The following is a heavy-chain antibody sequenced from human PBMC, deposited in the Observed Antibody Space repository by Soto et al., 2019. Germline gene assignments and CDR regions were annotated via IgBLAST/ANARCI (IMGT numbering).Heavy chain of an antibody. Sequence: GRSLRLSCAASGFTFSSYSMNWVRQAPGKGLEWVSSISSSSSYIYYADSVKGRFTISRDNAKNSLYLQMNSLRAEDTAVYYCARDPGYYYDSSGYNYYYYYGMDVWGQGTTVTVSS. D-gene: IGHD3-22*01. CDR2: ISSSSSYI. CDR3: ARDPGYYYDSSGYNYYYYYGMDV. V-gene: IGHV3-21*01. J-gene: IGHJ6*02. CDR1: GFTFSSYS.